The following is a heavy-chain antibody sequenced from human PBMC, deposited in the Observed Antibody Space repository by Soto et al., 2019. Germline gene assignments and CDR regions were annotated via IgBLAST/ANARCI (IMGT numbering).Heavy chain of an antibody. CDR2: ISSSGSTI. J-gene: IGHJ4*02. V-gene: IGHV3-48*03. Sequence: EVQLVESGGGLVQPGGSLRLSCAASGFTFSSYEMNWVRQAPGKGLEWVSYISSSGSTIYYADSVKGRFTISRDNAKNSLYLQMNSLRAEDTAVYYCARVRYDILPGYYYFDYWGQGTLVTVSS. CDR1: GFTFSSYE. CDR3: ARVRYDILPGYYYFDY. D-gene: IGHD3-9*01.